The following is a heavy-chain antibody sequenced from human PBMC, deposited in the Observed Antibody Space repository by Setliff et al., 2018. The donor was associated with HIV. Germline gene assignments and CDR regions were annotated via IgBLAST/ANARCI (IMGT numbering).Heavy chain of an antibody. V-gene: IGHV3-30*04. J-gene: IGHJ5*02. CDR2: ISHDGSIE. D-gene: IGHD6-13*01. CDR3: ARGPLSSSWYNWFDP. Sequence: GGSLRLSCAASGFTFRSYAMHWVRQAPGKGLEWVADISHDGSIEDYADSVRGRFTISRDNSKSAVYLQMNSLRPEDTALYYCARGPLSSSWYNWFDPWGQGSLVTVSS. CDR1: GFTFRSYA.